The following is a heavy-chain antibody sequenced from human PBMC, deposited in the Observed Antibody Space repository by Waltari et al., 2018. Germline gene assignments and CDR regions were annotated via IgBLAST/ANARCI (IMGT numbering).Heavy chain of an antibody. Sequence: EVQLVESGGGLVQPGGSLRLSCAASGFTFSNYWMHWVRQTPGKGLVGVQRINGKGSTTGYADSVKGRFTISRDNAKNTLSLQMNSLRVEDTAVYYCVTLGGYGSGSPDGWGQGTLVTVSP. J-gene: IGHJ4*02. CDR1: GFTFSNYW. D-gene: IGHD3-10*01. CDR3: VTLGGYGSGSPDG. CDR2: INGKGSTT. V-gene: IGHV3-74*01.